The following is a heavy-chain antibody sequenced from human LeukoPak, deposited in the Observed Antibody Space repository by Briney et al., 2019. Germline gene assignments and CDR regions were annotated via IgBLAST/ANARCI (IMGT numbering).Heavy chain of an antibody. Sequence: RASVKVSCKASDYTFTSYGISWVRQAPGQGLEWMGWISAYNGNTNYAQKLQGRVTMTTDTSTSTAYMELGSLRSDDTAVYYCARVRSSWPDDAFDMWGQGTMVTVSS. D-gene: IGHD6-13*01. CDR2: ISAYNGNT. J-gene: IGHJ3*02. V-gene: IGHV1-18*01. CDR1: DYTFTSYG. CDR3: ARVRSSWPDDAFDM.